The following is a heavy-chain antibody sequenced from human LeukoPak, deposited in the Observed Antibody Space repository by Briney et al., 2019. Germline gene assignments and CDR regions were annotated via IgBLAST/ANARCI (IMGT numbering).Heavy chain of an antibody. CDR2: IYYSGST. D-gene: IGHD2-2*01. CDR1: GGSISSSSYY. CDR3: ARGSVFMGYASFDY. V-gene: IGHV4-39*01. Sequence: SETLSLTCTVSGGSISSSSYYWGWIRQPPGKGLEWIGSIYYSGSTYYNPSLKSRVTISVDTSKNQFSLELSSVTAADTAVYYCARGSVFMGYASFDYWGQGDLVTVSS. J-gene: IGHJ4*02.